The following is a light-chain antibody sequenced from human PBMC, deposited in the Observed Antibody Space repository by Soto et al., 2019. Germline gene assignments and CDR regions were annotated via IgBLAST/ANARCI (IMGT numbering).Light chain of an antibody. CDR2: AAS. Sequence: DLPLTQSPSFLSASVGDRVTITCRASQDISSHLAWYQQKPGKAPKLLSYAASTLQSGVPSGFGGSGSGTEFTLTITSLQPEDFATYYCQQVKTYPLTFGGGTKVEIK. J-gene: IGKJ4*01. CDR3: QQVKTYPLT. V-gene: IGKV1-9*01. CDR1: QDISSH.